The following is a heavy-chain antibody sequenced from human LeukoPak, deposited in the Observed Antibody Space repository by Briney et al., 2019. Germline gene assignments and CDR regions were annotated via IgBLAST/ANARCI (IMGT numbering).Heavy chain of an antibody. CDR3: ARDVNPIVVVTATHAFDI. V-gene: IGHV1-69*04. CDR1: GGTFSSYA. J-gene: IGHJ3*02. D-gene: IGHD2-21*02. Sequence: ASVKASCKASGGTFSSYAISWVRQAPGQGLEWMGRIIPILGIANYAQKFQGRVTITADKSTSTAYMELSSLRSEDTAVYYCARDVNPIVVVTATHAFDIWGQGTMVTVSS. CDR2: IIPILGIA.